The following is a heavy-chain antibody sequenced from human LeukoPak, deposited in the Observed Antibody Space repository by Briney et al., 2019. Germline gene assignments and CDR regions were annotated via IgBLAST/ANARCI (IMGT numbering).Heavy chain of an antibody. Sequence: SETLSLACTVSGGSISSYYWSWIRQPPGKGLEWIGYIYSSGSTNYNPSLKSRITISVDTSKNQFSLKLSSVTAADTAVYYCARFAYCGGHCWYYFDYWGQGSLVTVSS. D-gene: IGHD2-21*02. CDR1: GGSISSYY. CDR3: ARFAYCGGHCWYYFDY. V-gene: IGHV4-59*01. CDR2: IYSSGST. J-gene: IGHJ4*02.